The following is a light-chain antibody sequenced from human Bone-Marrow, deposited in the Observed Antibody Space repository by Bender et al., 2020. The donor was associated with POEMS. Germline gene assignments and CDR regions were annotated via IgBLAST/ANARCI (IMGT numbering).Light chain of an antibody. CDR3: QSWGRNTAV. V-gene: IGLV3-1*01. CDR1: KLGEEY. J-gene: IGLJ2*01. CDR2: QDT. Sequence: SYELTQPPSVSVSPGQTATITCSGEKLGEEYACLYQQKPGQSPVVVIYQDTKRPSGIPERFSGSTSGNTASLTISGTQTMDEADYYCQSWGRNTAVFGGGTKLTVL.